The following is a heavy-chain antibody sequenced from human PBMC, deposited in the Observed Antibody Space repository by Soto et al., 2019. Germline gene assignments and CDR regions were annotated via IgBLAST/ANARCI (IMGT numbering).Heavy chain of an antibody. V-gene: IGHV3-23*01. D-gene: IGHD6-19*01. J-gene: IGHJ4*02. Sequence: EVQLLESGGDLVQPGGSLRLSCAASGFTFSSYAMSWVRQAPGKGLQWVSAISGNGGSTYYADSVKGRFTISRYNSKNTLYLEMNSLSAEDTALYYCAKLIWGLQWVGDWGQGTLVTVSS. CDR1: GFTFSSYA. CDR2: ISGNGGST. CDR3: AKLIWGLQWVGD.